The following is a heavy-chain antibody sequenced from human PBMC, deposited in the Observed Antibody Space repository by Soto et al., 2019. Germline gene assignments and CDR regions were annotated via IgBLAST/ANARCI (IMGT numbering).Heavy chain of an antibody. Sequence: EVQLLESGGGLLKPGGSLSPPFEAPDSTFSTKAMSWARRPPGKGLGGVSAISGSGGSTYYADSVKGRLTISRDNSKNTLYLQMNSLRAEDTAVYYCAKALSGSPPLSFDYWGQGTLVTVSS. V-gene: IGHV3-23*01. CDR3: AKALSGSPPLSFDY. CDR2: ISGSGGST. J-gene: IGHJ4*02. CDR1: DSTFSTKA. D-gene: IGHD2-15*01.